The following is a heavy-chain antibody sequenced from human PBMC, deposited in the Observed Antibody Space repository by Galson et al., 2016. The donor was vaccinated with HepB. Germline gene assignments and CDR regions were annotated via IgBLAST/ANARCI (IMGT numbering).Heavy chain of an antibody. CDR2: FDPEEDGKR. CDR1: GYTLSELS. J-gene: IGHJ2*01. D-gene: IGHD1-26*01. Sequence: SVKVSCKVSGYTLSELSIHWVRQSPGKGLEWMGSFDPEEDGKRLYAEKFKGRVTTTEDTSTDAAYMELSRLTSEDTANYFCALGASVPVGDDWYFHLWGLGTLVTVSS. V-gene: IGHV1-24*01. CDR3: ALGASVPVGDDWYFHL.